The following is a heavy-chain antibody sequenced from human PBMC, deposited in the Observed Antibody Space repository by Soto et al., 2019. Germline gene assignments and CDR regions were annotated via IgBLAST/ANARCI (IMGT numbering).Heavy chain of an antibody. V-gene: IGHV1-69*02. CDR3: AIAVAGTHGMDV. CDR1: GGTFSSYT. Sequence: QVQLVQSGAEVKKPESSVKVSCKASGGTFSSYTISWVRQAPGQGLEWMGRIIPTLGITNYAQKFQGRVTITADKSTSTAYMELSSLRSEDTAVYYCAIAVAGTHGMDVWGQGTTVTVSS. CDR2: IIPTLGIT. J-gene: IGHJ6*02. D-gene: IGHD6-19*01.